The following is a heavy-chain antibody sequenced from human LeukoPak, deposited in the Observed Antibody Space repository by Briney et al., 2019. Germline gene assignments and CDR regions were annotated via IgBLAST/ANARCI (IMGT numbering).Heavy chain of an antibody. CDR2: IYYSGST. Sequence: SETLSLTCTVSGGSISTYYWSWIRQPPGKGLEWIGYIYYSGSTNYNPSLKSRVTISVDTSKNQFSLKLSSVTAPDTAVYYCARDRLGAFDIWGQGTMVSVSS. CDR3: ARDRLGAFDI. V-gene: IGHV4-59*01. J-gene: IGHJ3*02. CDR1: GGSISTYY.